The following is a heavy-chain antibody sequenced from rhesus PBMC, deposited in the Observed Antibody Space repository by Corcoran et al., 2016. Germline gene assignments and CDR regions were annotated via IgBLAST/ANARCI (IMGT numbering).Heavy chain of an antibody. Sequence: QVQLQESGPGLVKPSETLSLTCSVSGGSISSNWWSWIRQPPGKGLEWIGEIVGYAGTTTSNPSLKSRVTISKDASKNQCSLKLNSVTAADTAVYYCARDRAFGDSYGLDSWGQGVVVTVSS. J-gene: IGHJ6*01. CDR1: GGSISSNW. D-gene: IGHD3-34*01. V-gene: IGHV4-80*01. CDR3: ARDRAFGDSYGLDS. CDR2: IVGYAGTT.